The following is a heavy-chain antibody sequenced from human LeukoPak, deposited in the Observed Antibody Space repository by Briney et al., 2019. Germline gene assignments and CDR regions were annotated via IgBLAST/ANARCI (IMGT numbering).Heavy chain of an antibody. CDR3: VKEGEKWYSSSWYRPTAGGVNDY. J-gene: IGHJ4*02. Sequence: GGSLRLSCAASGFTFSSYGMHWVRQAPGKGLEWVAVISYDGSNKYYADSVKGRFTISRDNSKNTLYLQMNSLRAEDTAVYYCVKEGEKWYSSSWYRPTAGGVNDYWGQGTLVTVSS. V-gene: IGHV3-30*18. CDR1: GFTFSSYG. CDR2: ISYDGSNK. D-gene: IGHD6-13*01.